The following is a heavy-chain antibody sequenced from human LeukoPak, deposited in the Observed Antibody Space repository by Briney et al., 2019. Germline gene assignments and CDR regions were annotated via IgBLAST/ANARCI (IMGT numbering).Heavy chain of an antibody. CDR1: GYSFTSYW. CDR3: ARHHGDDEEGTGFDP. D-gene: IGHD4-17*01. Sequence: GESLKISCKGSGYSFTSYWIGWVRQLPGKGLEWMGIIYPGDSDTRYSPSFQGQVTISADKSISTAYLQWSSLKASDTAMYYCARHHGDDEEGTGFDPWGQGTLVTVSS. V-gene: IGHV5-51*01. CDR2: IYPGDSDT. J-gene: IGHJ5*02.